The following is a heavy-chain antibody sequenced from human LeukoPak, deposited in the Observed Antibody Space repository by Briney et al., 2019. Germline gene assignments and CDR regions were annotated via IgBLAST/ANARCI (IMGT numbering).Heavy chain of an antibody. Sequence: GGSLRLSCAASGFTVSSNYMSWVRQAPGKGLEWVSVIYSGGSTYYADSVKGRFTISRDNSKKTLYLQMNSLRAEDTAVYYCARDFTYYYDSSGLDPWGQGTLVTVSS. J-gene: IGHJ5*02. CDR3: ARDFTYYYDSSGLDP. CDR1: GFTVSSNY. V-gene: IGHV3-66*02. CDR2: IYSGGST. D-gene: IGHD3-22*01.